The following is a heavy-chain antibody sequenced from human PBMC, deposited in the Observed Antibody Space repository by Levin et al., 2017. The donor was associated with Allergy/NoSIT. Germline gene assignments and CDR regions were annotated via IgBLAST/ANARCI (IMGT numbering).Heavy chain of an antibody. J-gene: IGHJ6*03. CDR2: IYYSGST. V-gene: IGHV4-39*01. CDR3: ARHDHYYYYMDV. Sequence: SQTLSLTCTVSGGFISSSSYYWGWIRQPPGKGLEWIGSIYYSGSTYYNPSLKSRVTISVDTSKNQFSLKLSSVTAADTAVYYCARHDHYYYYMDVWGKGTTVTVSS. CDR1: GGFISSSSYY.